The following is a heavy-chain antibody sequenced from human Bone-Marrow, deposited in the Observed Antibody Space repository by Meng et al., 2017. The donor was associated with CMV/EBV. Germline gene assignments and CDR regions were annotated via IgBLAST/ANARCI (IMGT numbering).Heavy chain of an antibody. Sequence: GSLRLSCTVSGGSISSYYWSWIRQPPGKVLEWIGYISYSGSTNYNPSLKSRVTISVDTSKNQFSLKLSSVTAADTAVYYCARRTTNYYWYFDLWGRGNLVNVSS. D-gene: IGHD1-1*01. J-gene: IGHJ2*01. CDR2: ISYSGST. V-gene: IGHV4-59*01. CDR1: GGSISSYY. CDR3: ARRTTNYYWYFDL.